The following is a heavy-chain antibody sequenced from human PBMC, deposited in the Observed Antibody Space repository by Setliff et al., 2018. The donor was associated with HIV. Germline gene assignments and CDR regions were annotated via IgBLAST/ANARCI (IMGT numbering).Heavy chain of an antibody. D-gene: IGHD3-10*01. Sequence: SVKVSCKASGGSFNILGFTWVRQAPGKGLEWVGGIIPVVDAPIYAQRFQGIVVITADKSTGTAYMQLNSLKIEETAVYYCATRPPGVHGFSIWGQGTMVTVSS. CDR1: GGSFNILG. CDR2: IIPVVDAP. J-gene: IGHJ3*02. V-gene: IGHV1-69*06. CDR3: ATRPPGVHGFSI.